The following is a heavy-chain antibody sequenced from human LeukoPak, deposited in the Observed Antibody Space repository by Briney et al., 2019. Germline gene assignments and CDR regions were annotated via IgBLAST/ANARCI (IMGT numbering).Heavy chain of an antibody. Sequence: SETLSLTCTVSGGSIASYYRSWIRQSPGKGLEWIGFMYYSGTTNYNPSLKSRVTISLGMSKNQFSLKLSSVTAADTAVYYCARLPMAVTPHVDYWGQGTLVTVSS. CDR2: MYYSGTT. D-gene: IGHD2-21*02. J-gene: IGHJ4*02. V-gene: IGHV4-59*01. CDR1: GGSIASYY. CDR3: ARLPMAVTPHVDY.